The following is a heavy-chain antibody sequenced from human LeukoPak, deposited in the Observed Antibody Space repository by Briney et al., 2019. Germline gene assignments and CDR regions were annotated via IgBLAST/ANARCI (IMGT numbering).Heavy chain of an antibody. V-gene: IGHV3-48*01. CDR2: ISGSSGII. CDR3: VRDMIVVVISNWFDP. J-gene: IGHJ5*02. D-gene: IGHD3-22*01. CDR1: GFTFNTYT. Sequence: GGSLRLSCAASGFTFNTYTMNWVRQAPGKGLEWVSYISGSSGIIDYADSVRGRFTISRDNSKNTLYLQMNSLRAEDTAEYYCVRDMIVVVISNWFDPWGQGTLVTVSS.